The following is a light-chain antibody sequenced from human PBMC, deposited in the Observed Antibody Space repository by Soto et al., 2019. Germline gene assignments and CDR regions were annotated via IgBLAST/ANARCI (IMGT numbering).Light chain of an antibody. CDR2: GAS. Sequence: VLTQSPGTLALSPGERATRSCRASQSVSTTFLVWYQQRPGQAPRLLIYGASTRATGIPDRFSGSGSGTDFTLTISRLEPEDFAVYYCQQYGSPITFGQGTRREIK. V-gene: IGKV3-20*01. J-gene: IGKJ5*01. CDR3: QQYGSPIT. CDR1: QSVSTTF.